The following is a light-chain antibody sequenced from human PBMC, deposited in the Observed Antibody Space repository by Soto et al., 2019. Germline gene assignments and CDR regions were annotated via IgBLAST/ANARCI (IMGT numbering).Light chain of an antibody. CDR2: DAS. J-gene: IGKJ4*01. CDR1: QDISNY. V-gene: IGKV1-33*01. Sequence: DIQMTQSPSSLSASVGDRVTITCQASQDISNYLNWYQQKPGKAPKLLIYDASNLETGVPSRFSGSGAGKDFTVTISSLQPEEIATYYCQQYDNLPLSFGGGTKVEIK. CDR3: QQYDNLPLS.